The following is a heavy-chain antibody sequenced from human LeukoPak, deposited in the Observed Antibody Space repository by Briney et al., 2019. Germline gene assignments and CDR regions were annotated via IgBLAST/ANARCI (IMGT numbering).Heavy chain of an antibody. CDR3: AVIISWFDP. J-gene: IGHJ5*02. D-gene: IGHD3-10*01. CDR2: IYHSGST. V-gene: IGHV4-38-2*01. Sequence: SETLSLTCAVSGYSISSGYYWGWIRQPPGKGLEWIGSIYHSGSTYYNPSLKSRVTISVDTSKNQFSLKLSSVTAADTAVYYCAVIISWFDPWGQGTLVTVSS. CDR1: GYSISSGYY.